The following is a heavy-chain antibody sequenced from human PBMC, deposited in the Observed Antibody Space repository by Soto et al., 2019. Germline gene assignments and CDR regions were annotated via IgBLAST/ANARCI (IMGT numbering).Heavy chain of an antibody. CDR2: ISYDGSNK. V-gene: IGHV3-30*18. J-gene: IGHJ6*03. CDR1: GFTFSSYG. Sequence: GGSLRLSCAASGFTFSSYGMHWVRQAPGKGLEGVAVISYDGSNKYYADSVKGRFTISRDNSKNTLYLQMNSLRAEDTAVYYCAKEQEDIVVVVAATRYMDVWGKGTTVTVSS. D-gene: IGHD2-15*01. CDR3: AKEQEDIVVVVAATRYMDV.